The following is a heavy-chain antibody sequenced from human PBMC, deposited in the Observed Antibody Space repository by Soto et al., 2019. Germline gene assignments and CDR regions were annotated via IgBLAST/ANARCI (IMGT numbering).Heavy chain of an antibody. D-gene: IGHD2-21*02. CDR2: VFSSVSA. CDR1: GVSVTSYT. CDR3: ARDGMTTGDT. J-gene: IGHJ4*02. V-gene: IGHV4-4*07. Sequence: LSLTCIVSGVSVTSYTWSWVRQPANKGLELIGRVFSSVSATYNPSLKSRVSISMDTAENRISLKLDSVTAADAGVYFCARDGMTTGDTWGQGTLVTVSS.